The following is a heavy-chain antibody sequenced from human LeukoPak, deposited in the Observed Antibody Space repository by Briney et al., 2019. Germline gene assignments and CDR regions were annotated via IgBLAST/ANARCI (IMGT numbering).Heavy chain of an antibody. CDR3: AITVDCRATTDCYSYFHH. V-gene: IGHV3-74*03. J-gene: IGHJ1*01. CDR2: ISTDGTYT. CDR1: GFTFSSYW. Sequence: QTGGSLRLSCAASGFTFSSYWMHWVRQAPGKGLVWVSCISTDGTYTEYADSVKGRFTISRDNAKDTLYLQVNSLRAEDTAVYYCAITVDCRATTDCYSYFHHWGQGTLVTVSS. D-gene: IGHD2-21*02.